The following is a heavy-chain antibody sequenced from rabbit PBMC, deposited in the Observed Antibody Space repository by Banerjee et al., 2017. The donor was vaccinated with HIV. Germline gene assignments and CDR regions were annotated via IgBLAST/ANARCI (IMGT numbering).Heavy chain of an antibody. V-gene: IGHV1S40*01. J-gene: IGHJ4*01. Sequence: QSLEESGGDLVKPGASLTLTCTASGFSFSSNAMCWVRQAPGKGLEWIACINSNTGNTVYASWAKGPFTISKTSSTTVTLQMTSLTAADTATYFCARGDTGSRHSPFNLWGPGTLVTVS. CDR2: INSNTGNT. D-gene: IGHD1-1*01. CDR3: ARGDTGSRHSPFNL. CDR1: GFSFSSNA.